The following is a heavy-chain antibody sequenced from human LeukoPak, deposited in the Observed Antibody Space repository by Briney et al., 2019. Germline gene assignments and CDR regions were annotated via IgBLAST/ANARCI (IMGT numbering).Heavy chain of an antibody. CDR2: ISWNSGSI. J-gene: IGHJ1*01. V-gene: IGHV3-9*01. CDR3: ANDSRGWAVAATGYFQH. D-gene: IGHD6-19*01. Sequence: GGSLRLSCAASGFTFDDYAMHWVRQAPGKGLEWVSGISWNSGSIGYADSVKGRFTISRDNAKNSLYLQMNSLRAEDTALYYCANDSRGWAVAATGYFQHWGQGTLVTVSS. CDR1: GFTFDDYA.